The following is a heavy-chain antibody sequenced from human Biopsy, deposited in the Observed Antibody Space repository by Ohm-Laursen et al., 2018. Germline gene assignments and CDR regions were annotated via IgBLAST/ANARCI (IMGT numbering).Heavy chain of an antibody. CDR2: IKRDGTTT. D-gene: IGHD4-11*01. V-gene: IGHV3-74*01. J-gene: IGHJ4*02. Sequence: SLRLSCAASGFTVSSNYMSWVRQALGKGLLWVSRIKRDGTTTDYAESVKGRFTISRDNAKNTLYLQMNSLRAEDTAVYYCARGGFFAYSTFDYWGQGALVTVSS. CDR1: GFTVSSNY. CDR3: ARGGFFAYSTFDY.